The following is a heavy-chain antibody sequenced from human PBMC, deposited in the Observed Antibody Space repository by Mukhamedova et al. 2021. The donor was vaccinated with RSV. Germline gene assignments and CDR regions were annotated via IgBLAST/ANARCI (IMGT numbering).Heavy chain of an antibody. J-gene: IGHJ5*02. Sequence: EWVSAISGSGGSTYYADSVKGRFTISRDNSKNTLYLQMNSLRAEDTAVYYCAARLDYGDYDGGLDPWGQGTLVTVSS. V-gene: IGHV3-23*01. D-gene: IGHD4-17*01. CDR2: ISGSGGST. CDR3: AARLDYGDYDGGLDP.